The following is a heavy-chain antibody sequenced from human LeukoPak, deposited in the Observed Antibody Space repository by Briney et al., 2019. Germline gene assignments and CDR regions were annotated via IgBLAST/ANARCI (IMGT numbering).Heavy chain of an antibody. CDR2: IYHSGST. CDR3: ARVGGQGTSYLEAFDV. J-gene: IGHJ3*01. CDR1: GYSINNGFY. V-gene: IGHV4-38-2*02. Sequence: PSETRSLTCTASGYSINNGFYWGWIRQPPRKGPAGDGNIYHSGSTYYNPSLKSRVTVSVDTSKNQFSLKLISVTASDTAVYYCARVGGQGTSYLEAFDVWGQGTLVTVSS. D-gene: IGHD4-23*01.